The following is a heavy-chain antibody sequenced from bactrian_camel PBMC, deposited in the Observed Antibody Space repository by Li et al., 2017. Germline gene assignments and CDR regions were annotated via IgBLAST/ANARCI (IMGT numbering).Heavy chain of an antibody. Sequence: VQLVESGGSSVQAGGSLRLSRAVSVDTVDGRVCMGWFRQAPGKGREAVAALDGDGSKSYADSVKGRFTISLANDKSTLTLEMNSLRPEDTGTYFCAAAQFRVCVGGGWSDRDEYNSWGQGTQVTVS. CDR2: LDGDGSK. J-gene: IGHJ4*01. D-gene: IGHD5*01. CDR1: VDTVDGRVC. CDR3: AAAQFRVCVGGGWSDRDEYNS. V-gene: IGHV3S55*01.